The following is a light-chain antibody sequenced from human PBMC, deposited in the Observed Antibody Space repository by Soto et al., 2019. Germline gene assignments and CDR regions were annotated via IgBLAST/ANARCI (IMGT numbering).Light chain of an antibody. CDR2: EVS. CDR1: NSDVGGYNY. Sequence: QSALTQPASVSGSPGQSITISCTGTNSDVGGYNYVSWYQQHPGKAPKLLIYEVSNRPSGVSNRFSASKSGDTAALTISGLQTEDEADYYCSSFTRSSTWLFGGGTKLTVL. CDR3: SSFTRSSTWL. J-gene: IGLJ3*02. V-gene: IGLV2-14*01.